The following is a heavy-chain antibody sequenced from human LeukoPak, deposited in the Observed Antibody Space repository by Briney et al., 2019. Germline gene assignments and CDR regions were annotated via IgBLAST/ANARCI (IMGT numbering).Heavy chain of an antibody. CDR2: IYYNGAT. V-gene: IGHV4-59*08. J-gene: IGHJ6*02. CDR3: ARHDPVGHYQRGMDV. Sequence: SETLSLTCTVSGGSISGYFRSCTRQPPGKGLEWIGYIYYNGATLYSPSFRGRVTMSVDTSKNQFSLKLSSVTAADTAVYYCARHDPVGHYQRGMDVWGQGTTVTVSS. D-gene: IGHD1-26*01. CDR1: GGSISGYF.